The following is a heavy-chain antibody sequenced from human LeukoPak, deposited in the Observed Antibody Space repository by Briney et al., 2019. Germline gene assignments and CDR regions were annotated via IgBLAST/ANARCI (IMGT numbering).Heavy chain of an antibody. CDR1: GFTFSSYW. CDR2: IYSGGST. D-gene: IGHD2-21*02. V-gene: IGHV3-53*01. CDR3: ARERADYYFDY. J-gene: IGHJ4*02. Sequence: GGSLRLSCAAPGFTFSSYWVNWVRQAPGKGLEWVSVIYSGGSTYYADSVKGRFTISRDNSKNTLYLQMNSLRAEDTAVYYCARERADYYFDYWGQGTLVTVSS.